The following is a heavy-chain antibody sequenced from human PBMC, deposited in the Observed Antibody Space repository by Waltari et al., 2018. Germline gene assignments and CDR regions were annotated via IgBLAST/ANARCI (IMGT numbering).Heavy chain of an antibody. J-gene: IGHJ6*02. V-gene: IGHV3-21*02. Sequence: EVQLVESGGGLVKPGGSLRLSCVASGFKFSAYAMNWVRQAPGEGLEWVSSIGSSSSFMDYADSGRGRFTVSRDNAKNTLYLQMDTLRAEDTAVYYCAREGAEQWVVEDYGMDVWGQGTTVTVSS. D-gene: IGHD6-19*01. CDR2: IGSSSSFM. CDR3: AREGAEQWVVEDYGMDV. CDR1: GFKFSAYA.